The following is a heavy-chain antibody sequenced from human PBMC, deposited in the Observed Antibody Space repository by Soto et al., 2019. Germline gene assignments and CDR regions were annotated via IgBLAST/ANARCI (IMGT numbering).Heavy chain of an antibody. V-gene: IGHV3-30*18. CDR3: AQGRNSCERYFDP. J-gene: IGHJ5*02. CDR1: GFTFSGYG. D-gene: IGHD6-6*01. CDR2: ISFEGSKK. Sequence: QVQLVESGGGVVQPGRSLRLSCAASGFTFSGYGMHWVRQAPGKGLEWVAVISFEGSKKYYAYSVEGRFTISKDNSNIPLFLQMNSLRAEDTDVYYCAQGRNSCERYFDPWGQGNLVSVPS.